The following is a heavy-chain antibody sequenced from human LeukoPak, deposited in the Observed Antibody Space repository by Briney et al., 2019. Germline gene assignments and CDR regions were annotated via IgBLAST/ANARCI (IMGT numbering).Heavy chain of an antibody. Sequence: SETLSLTCTVSGGSISSYYWSWIRQPPGKGLEWIGYIYYSGSTNYNPSLKSRVTISVDTSKNQFSLNLSSVTAADTAVYYCARTAGSGRYYYFDYWGQGTLVTVSS. J-gene: IGHJ4*02. V-gene: IGHV4-59*01. CDR2: IYYSGST. CDR3: ARTAGSGRYYYFDY. D-gene: IGHD1-26*01. CDR1: GGSISSYY.